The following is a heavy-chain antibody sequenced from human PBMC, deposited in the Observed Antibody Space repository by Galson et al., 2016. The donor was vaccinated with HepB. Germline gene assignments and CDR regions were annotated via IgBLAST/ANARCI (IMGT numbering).Heavy chain of an antibody. CDR2: TYYRSKWYN. Sequence: CAISGDIVSSNVATWHWIRQSPSRGLEWLGRTYYRSKWYNDYAVSVKSRITINPDTSKNQFSLHLNSVTPEVTAVYYCARGGGPLGTAMVVDHFDYWGQGTLVTVSS. CDR3: ARGGGPLGTAMVVDHFDY. J-gene: IGHJ4*02. V-gene: IGHV6-1*01. D-gene: IGHD5-18*01. CDR1: GDIVSSNVAT.